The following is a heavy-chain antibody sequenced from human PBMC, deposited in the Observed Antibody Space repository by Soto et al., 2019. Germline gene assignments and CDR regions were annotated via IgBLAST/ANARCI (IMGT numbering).Heavy chain of an antibody. Sequence: GGSLRLSCAASGFTFTTAWINWVRQAPGMGLEWVGRTRNKANSYAAEYAPSVRGRFTISRHDSEDSMFLQLNSLKTEDTAVYYCARDTGGSYDFWGQGALVTVSS. CDR3: ARDTGGSYDF. CDR2: TRNKANSYAA. CDR1: GFTFTTAW. D-gene: IGHD1-26*01. J-gene: IGHJ4*02. V-gene: IGHV3-72*01.